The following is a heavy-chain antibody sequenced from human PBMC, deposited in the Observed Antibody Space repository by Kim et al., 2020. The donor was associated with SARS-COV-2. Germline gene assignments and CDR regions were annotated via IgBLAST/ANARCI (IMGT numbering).Heavy chain of an antibody. CDR3: ARDSSRLYLYGMDV. CDR2: IYSGGST. CDR1: GFTVSSNY. D-gene: IGHD2-8*01. J-gene: IGHJ6*02. Sequence: GGSLRLSCAASGFTVSSNYMSWVRQAPGKGLEWVSVIYSGGSTYYADSVKGRFTISRDNSKNTLYLQMNSLRAEDTAVYYCARDSSRLYLYGMDVWGQGTTVTVSS. V-gene: IGHV3-53*01.